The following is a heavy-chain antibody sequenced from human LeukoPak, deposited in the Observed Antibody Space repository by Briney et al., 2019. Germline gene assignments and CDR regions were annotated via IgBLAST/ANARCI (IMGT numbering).Heavy chain of an antibody. Sequence: SETLSLTCTVSGGSISSHYWSWIRQPPGKGLEWIGYIYYSGSTNYNPSLKSRVTISVDTSKNQFSLKLSSVTAADTAVYYCARAAGYNYLDFDYWGQGTLVTVSS. D-gene: IGHD5-24*01. J-gene: IGHJ4*02. CDR3: ARAAGYNYLDFDY. V-gene: IGHV4-59*11. CDR1: GGSISSHY. CDR2: IYYSGST.